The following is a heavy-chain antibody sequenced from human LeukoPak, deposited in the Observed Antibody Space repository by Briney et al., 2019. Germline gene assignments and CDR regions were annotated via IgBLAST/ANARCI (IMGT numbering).Heavy chain of an antibody. J-gene: IGHJ4*02. CDR1: GYSLTNYW. Sequence: GESLQISCQGSGYSLTNYWIAWVRQMPGKGLEWMGIVFPGDSNTRYSPSFQGQVTISVDKSIATAYLQWSSLKASDTAMYYCARPARSASVSRLDYWGQGTLVTVSS. CDR3: ARPARSASVSRLDY. D-gene: IGHD3-3*01. CDR2: VFPGDSNT. V-gene: IGHV5-51*01.